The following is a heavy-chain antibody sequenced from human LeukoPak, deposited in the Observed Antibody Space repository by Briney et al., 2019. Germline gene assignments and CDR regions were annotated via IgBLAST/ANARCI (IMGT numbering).Heavy chain of an antibody. CDR3: ASDFPADY. V-gene: IGHV4-59*11. J-gene: IGHJ4*02. CDR2: IYYSGST. CDR1: GGSISSHY. Sequence: SETLSLTCTVSGGSISSHYWSWIRQPPGKGLEWIGYIYYSGSTNYNPSLKSRVTISVDTSKNQFSLKLSSVTAADTAVYYCASDFPADYWGQGTLVTVSS.